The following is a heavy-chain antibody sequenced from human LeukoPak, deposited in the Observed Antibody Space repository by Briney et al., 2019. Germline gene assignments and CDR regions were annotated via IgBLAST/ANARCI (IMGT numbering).Heavy chain of an antibody. CDR3: ARLDSGDYFFDY. Sequence: SETLSLTCTVSGGSISSGSYYWGWIRQPPGKGLEWLGTVFYSGTTYYNPSLESRVTISVDTSKNQFSLGLRSVTAADTAVYYCARLDSGDYFFDYWGQGTLVTVSS. J-gene: IGHJ4*02. CDR1: GGSISSGSYY. CDR2: VFYSGTT. D-gene: IGHD4-17*01. V-gene: IGHV4-39*01.